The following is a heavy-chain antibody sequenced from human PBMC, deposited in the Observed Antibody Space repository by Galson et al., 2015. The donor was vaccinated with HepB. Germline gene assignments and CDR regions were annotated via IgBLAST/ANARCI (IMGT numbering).Heavy chain of an antibody. Sequence: SLRLSCAVSGFIFSNYDRNYGMHWVRQAPGQGLEWVAVISYEKSIQYYADSVKGRFTISRDDSKNMLYLQMNSLRAEDTAVYYCARDLGYSGDIWGQGTMVTVSS. V-gene: IGHV3-30*03. D-gene: IGHD5-12*01. CDR2: ISYEKSIQ. CDR1: GFIFSNYDRNYG. CDR3: ARDLGYSGDI. J-gene: IGHJ3*02.